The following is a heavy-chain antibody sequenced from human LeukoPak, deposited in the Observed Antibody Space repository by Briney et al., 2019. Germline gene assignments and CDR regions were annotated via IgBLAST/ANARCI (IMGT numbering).Heavy chain of an antibody. Sequence: SETLSLTCAVYGGSFSGYYWSWIRQPPGKGLECIGEINHSGSTNYNPSLKSRVSISVDSSKNQFSLKVSSVTAADTAVYYCARGSDTAAGLYWGQGTLVTVSS. D-gene: IGHD6-13*01. CDR2: INHSGST. CDR3: ARGSDTAAGLY. V-gene: IGHV4-34*01. CDR1: GGSFSGYY. J-gene: IGHJ4*02.